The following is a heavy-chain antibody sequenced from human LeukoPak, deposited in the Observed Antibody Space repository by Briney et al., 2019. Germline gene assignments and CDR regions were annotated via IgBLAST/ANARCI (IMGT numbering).Heavy chain of an antibody. CDR1: GFTFGDYA. CDR2: IRSKIYGGTP. V-gene: IGHV3-49*04. J-gene: IGHJ4*02. Sequence: QPGGSLRLSCKASGFTFGDYAMTWVRLAPGKGLEWVGFIRSKIYGGTPEYAASVKGRFTISRDDSKGIAYLQMSSLKTEDTAVYYCTRDQTPYYWGQGTLVTVSS. CDR3: TRDQTPYY.